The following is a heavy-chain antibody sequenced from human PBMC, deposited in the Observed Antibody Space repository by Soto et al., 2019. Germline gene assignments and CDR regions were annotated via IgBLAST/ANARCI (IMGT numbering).Heavy chain of an antibody. J-gene: IGHJ4*02. Sequence: TSETLSLTCTVSGGSISSSSYYWGWIRQPPGKGLEWIGSIYYSGSTYYNPSLKSRVTISVDTSKNQFSLKLSSVTAADTAVYYCAMTHYPSYYFDYWGQGTLVTVSS. D-gene: IGHD1-26*01. CDR3: AMTHYPSYYFDY. CDR2: IYYSGST. CDR1: GGSISSSSYY. V-gene: IGHV4-39*01.